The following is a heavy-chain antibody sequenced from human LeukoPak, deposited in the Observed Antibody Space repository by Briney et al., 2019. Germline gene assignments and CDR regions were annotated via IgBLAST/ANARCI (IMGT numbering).Heavy chain of an antibody. D-gene: IGHD3-3*01. J-gene: IGHJ4*02. CDR1: GGSFSGYY. CDR3: ARFSLGHYDFWSGYPKYYFDY. V-gene: IGHV4-34*01. Sequence: SETLSLTCAVYGGSFSGYYWRWIRQPPGKGLEWIGEINHSGSTNYNPSLKSRVTISVDTSKNQFSLKLSSVTAADTAVYCCARFSLGHYDFWSGYPKYYFDYWGQGTLVTVSS. CDR2: INHSGST.